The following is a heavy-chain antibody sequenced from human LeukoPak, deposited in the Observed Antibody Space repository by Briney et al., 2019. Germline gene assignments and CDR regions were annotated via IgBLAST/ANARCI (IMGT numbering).Heavy chain of an antibody. CDR3: AKESYGSSGFLDY. J-gene: IGHJ4*02. Sequence: PGGFLRLSCAASGFTFSSYGMHWVRQAPGKGLEWVAVISYDGSNKYYADSVKGRFTISRDNSKNTLYLQMNSLRAEDTAVYYCAKESYGSSGFLDYWGQGTLVTVPS. V-gene: IGHV3-30*18. CDR1: GFTFSSYG. CDR2: ISYDGSNK. D-gene: IGHD3-22*01.